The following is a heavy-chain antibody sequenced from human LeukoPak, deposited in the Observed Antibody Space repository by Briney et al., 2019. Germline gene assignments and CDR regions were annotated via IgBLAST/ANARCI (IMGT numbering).Heavy chain of an antibody. J-gene: IGHJ3*02. Sequence: PGGSLRLSCAASGFTFSSYAMHWVRQAPGKGLEWVAAISYDGSNKYYADSVKGRFTISRDNSKNTLYLQMNSLRADDTAVYYCGRVTTAIPDAFDIWGQGTMVTVSS. CDR1: GFTFSSYA. CDR2: ISYDGSNK. D-gene: IGHD2-21*02. V-gene: IGHV3-30*04. CDR3: GRVTTAIPDAFDI.